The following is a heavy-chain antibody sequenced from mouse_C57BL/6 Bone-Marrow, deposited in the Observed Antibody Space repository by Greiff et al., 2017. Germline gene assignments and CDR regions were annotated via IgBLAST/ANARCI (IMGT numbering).Heavy chain of an antibody. Sequence: EVKLQESGAELVRPGASVKLSCTASGFNIKDDYMHWVKQRPEQGLEWIGWIDPDNGDTEYASKFQGKATITADTSSNTAYLQLSSLTSEDTAVYYCTTRDGYYDYWGQGTTLTVSS. D-gene: IGHD2-3*01. CDR3: TTRDGYYDY. CDR1: GFNIKDDY. CDR2: IDPDNGDT. V-gene: IGHV14-4*01. J-gene: IGHJ2*01.